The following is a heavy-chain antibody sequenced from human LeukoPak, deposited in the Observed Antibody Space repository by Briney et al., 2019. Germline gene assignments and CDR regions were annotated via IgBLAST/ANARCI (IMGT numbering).Heavy chain of an antibody. Sequence: SETLSLTCTVSGGSISSSSYSWGWIRQPPGKGLEWIGSIYYSGSTYYNPSLKSRVTISVDTSKNQFSLKLSSVTAADTAVYYCARKRYFDLWGRGTLVTVSS. J-gene: IGHJ2*01. CDR2: IYYSGST. CDR3: ARKRYFDL. V-gene: IGHV4-39*07. CDR1: GGSISSSSYS.